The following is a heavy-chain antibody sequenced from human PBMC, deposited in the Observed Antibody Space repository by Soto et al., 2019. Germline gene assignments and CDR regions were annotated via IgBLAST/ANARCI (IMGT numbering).Heavy chain of an antibody. CDR3: ARLVAARPHYYYGMDV. Sequence: PSETLSLTCTVSGGSISSYYWSWIRQPPGKGLEWIGYIYYSGSTNYNPSLKSRVTISVDTSKNQFSLKLSSVTAADTAVYYCARLVAARPHYYYGMDVWGQGTTVTVSS. V-gene: IGHV4-59*01. J-gene: IGHJ6*02. CDR2: IYYSGST. D-gene: IGHD6-6*01. CDR1: GGSISSYY.